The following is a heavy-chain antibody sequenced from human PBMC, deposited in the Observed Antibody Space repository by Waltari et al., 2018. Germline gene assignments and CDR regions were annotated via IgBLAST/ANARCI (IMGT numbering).Heavy chain of an antibody. CDR3: ARGSHCNGYDCYYHFDF. J-gene: IGHJ4*02. Sequence: VQLQESGPGLLKPSQTLSLTCTVSVGSIDGGSYYWTWVRQPAGKGLEWPANIEVDGSHKNYVDSVKGRFTISRDNPKNLLFLQMNGLRAEDTAVYYCARGSHCNGYDCYYHFDFWGQGTLVTVSS. CDR2: IEVDGSHK. V-gene: IGHV3-7*01. D-gene: IGHD2-21*01. CDR1: VGSIDGGSYY.